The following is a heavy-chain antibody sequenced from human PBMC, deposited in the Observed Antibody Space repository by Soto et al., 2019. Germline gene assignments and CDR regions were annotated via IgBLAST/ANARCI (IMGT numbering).Heavy chain of an antibody. J-gene: IGHJ6*03. D-gene: IGHD2-2*01. CDR3: AKGSSSTQFLNYYFYHMDV. V-gene: IGHV3-23*01. CDR1: GLSFPNYA. Sequence: LLESGGGLVQPGGSLRLSCVASGLSFPNYAMNWVRQAPGKGLEWVSGIGGSGAYTYYADSAKGRFTISRDNSKNTVYLQMNSLRGEDTAVYYCAKGSSSTQFLNYYFYHMDVWGKGTTVSVSS. CDR2: IGGSGAYT.